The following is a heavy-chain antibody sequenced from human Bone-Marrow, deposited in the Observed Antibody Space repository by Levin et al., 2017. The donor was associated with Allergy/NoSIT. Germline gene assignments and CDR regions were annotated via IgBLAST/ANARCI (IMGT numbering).Heavy chain of an antibody. D-gene: IGHD2-2*01. V-gene: IGHV3-33*01. CDR1: GFTFSSYG. J-gene: IGHJ4*02. CDR3: ARGCSSTSCDRIDY. CDR2: IWYDGSNK. Sequence: PGGSLRLSCAASGFTFSSYGMHWVRQAPGKGLEWVAVIWYDGSNKYYADSVKGRFTISRDNSKNTLYLQMNSLRAEDTAVYYCARGCSSTSCDRIDYWGQGTLVTVSS.